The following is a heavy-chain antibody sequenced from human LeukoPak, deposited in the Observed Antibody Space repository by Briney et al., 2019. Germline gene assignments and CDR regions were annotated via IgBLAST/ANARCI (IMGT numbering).Heavy chain of an antibody. CDR2: INPSGGST. Sequence: ASVKVSCKASGYTFTSYYMHWVRQARGQGLEWMGIINPSGGSTSYAQKFQGRVTMTRDTSTSTAYMELRSLRSDDTAVYYCARSIAAAANFDYWGQGTLVTVSS. D-gene: IGHD6-13*01. CDR3: ARSIAAAANFDY. CDR1: GYTFTSYY. V-gene: IGHV1-46*01. J-gene: IGHJ4*02.